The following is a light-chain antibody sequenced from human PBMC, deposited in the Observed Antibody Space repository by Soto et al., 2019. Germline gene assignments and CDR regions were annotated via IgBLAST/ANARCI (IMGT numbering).Light chain of an antibody. V-gene: IGKV1-5*01. CDR1: QSISSW. CDR2: AAS. Sequence: DIQITQSPSTLSASVGDRVTITCRASQSISSWLAWYQQKPGKAPKLVIYAASTLQSGVPSRFRGSGSGTEFTLTISSLQPEDFETYYCQQLNSYPITFGQGTRLEIK. J-gene: IGKJ5*01. CDR3: QQLNSYPIT.